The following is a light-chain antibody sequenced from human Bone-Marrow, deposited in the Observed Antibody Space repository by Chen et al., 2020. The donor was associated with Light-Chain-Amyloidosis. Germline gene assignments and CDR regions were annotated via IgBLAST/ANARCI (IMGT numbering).Light chain of an antibody. V-gene: IGLV3-25*03. CDR2: RDT. Sequence: SALTQPPSVAVAPGPAAGSAGPGDDLPTKYADWYTQKPGQAPVLVIHRDTERPSVISARFSGSSSGTTATSTISGVQAEDESDYHCQSAVSSGTYEVIFGGGTKLTVL. CDR1: DLPTKY. CDR3: QSAVSSGTYEVI. J-gene: IGLJ2*01.